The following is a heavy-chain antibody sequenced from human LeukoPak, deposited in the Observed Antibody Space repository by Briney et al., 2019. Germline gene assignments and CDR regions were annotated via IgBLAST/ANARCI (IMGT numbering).Heavy chain of an antibody. D-gene: IGHD1-26*01. CDR3: ARDTYTGVGATKWDYSHYGMDV. CDR1: GYTFTIYG. J-gene: IGHJ6*02. V-gene: IGHV1-18*01. Sequence: ASVNVSCKASGYTFTIYGINWVRRAPGQGPEWMGWISAYNGNTNYAQKLQGRVTVTTDTSTTTAYMELRSLRSDDTGVYYCARDTYTGVGATKWDYSHYGMDVWGQGTTVTVSS. CDR2: ISAYNGNT.